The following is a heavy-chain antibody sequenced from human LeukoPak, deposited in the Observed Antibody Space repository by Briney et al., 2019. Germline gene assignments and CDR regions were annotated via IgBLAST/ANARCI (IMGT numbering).Heavy chain of an antibody. V-gene: IGHV4-39*07. CDR2: IYYSGST. J-gene: IGHJ4*02. D-gene: IGHD3-16*01. CDR3: ARGGGYRNGGEYS. Sequence: SETLSLTCTVSGAPFTSSDYYWGWIRQPPGKGLEWIGSIYYSGSTYYNPSLKSRVTISVDRSKNQFSLKLSSVTAADTAVYYCARGGGYRNGGEYSWGQGTLVTVSS. CDR1: GAPFTSSDYY.